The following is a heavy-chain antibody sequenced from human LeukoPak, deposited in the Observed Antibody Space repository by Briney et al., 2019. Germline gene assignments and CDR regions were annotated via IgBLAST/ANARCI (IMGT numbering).Heavy chain of an antibody. CDR1: GRTFSSYT. CDR2: IIAIRGIA. V-gene: IGHV1-69*04. Sequence: SVKVSCKASGRTFSSYTINWVRQAPGQGLELVGMIIAIRGIANYAQKFEGRVTITADKSTRTACLDLNSLGSEDTGLYYCAREQTEWGSPKWFEPWGEGTLVTVSS. D-gene: IGHD3-3*01. J-gene: IGHJ5*02. CDR3: AREQTEWGSPKWFEP.